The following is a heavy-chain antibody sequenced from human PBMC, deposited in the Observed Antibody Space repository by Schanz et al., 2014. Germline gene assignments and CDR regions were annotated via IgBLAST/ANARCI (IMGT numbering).Heavy chain of an antibody. Sequence: QLQLVQSGAEVKKPGSSVKVSCKASGGTFSSYSISWVRQAPGQGLEWMGRIIPILGIANYAQKFQGRVTNTADKSTSAAYMDLSSLRSEDTAMYYCARDYYDSSGYYYCDYWGQGTLVTVSS. V-gene: IGHV1-69*04. CDR1: GGTFSSYS. CDR3: ARDYYDSSGYYYCDY. D-gene: IGHD3-22*01. J-gene: IGHJ4*02. CDR2: IIPILGIA.